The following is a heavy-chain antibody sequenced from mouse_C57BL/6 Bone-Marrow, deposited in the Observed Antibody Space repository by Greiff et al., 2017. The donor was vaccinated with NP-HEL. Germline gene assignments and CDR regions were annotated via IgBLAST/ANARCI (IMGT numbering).Heavy chain of an antibody. CDR3: AQTAQATGAMYY. D-gene: IGHD3-2*02. V-gene: IGHV1-81*01. J-gene: IGHJ4*01. Sequence: QVQLQQSGAELARPGASVKLSCKASGYTFTSYGISWVKQRTGQGLEWIGEIYPRSGNTYYNEKFKGKATLTADTSSTTAYMELRSLTSEDSAVYFCAQTAQATGAMYYGGQGTSVTVSS. CDR2: IYPRSGNT. CDR1: GYTFTSYG.